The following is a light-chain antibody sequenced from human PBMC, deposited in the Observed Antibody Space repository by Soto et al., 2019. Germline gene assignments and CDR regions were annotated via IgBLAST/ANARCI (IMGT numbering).Light chain of an antibody. CDR3: QQHNSYPVT. V-gene: IGKV1-9*01. Sequence: DIQLTQSPSFLSASVGDRVTITCRASQGISSYLAWYQQKPVKAPNLLIYAASTLQSGVPSRFRGSGSGTEFTLTISSLQPEDCATYYCQQHNSYPVTFGGGTKVEIK. CDR1: QGISSY. J-gene: IGKJ4*01. CDR2: AAS.